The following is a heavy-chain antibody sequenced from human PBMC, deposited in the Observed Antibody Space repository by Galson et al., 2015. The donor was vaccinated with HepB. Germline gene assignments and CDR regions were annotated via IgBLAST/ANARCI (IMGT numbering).Heavy chain of an antibody. CDR3: ARTVPAARHGVFYY. D-gene: IGHD2-2*01. CDR1: GFTFSSYW. CDR2: IKQDESEK. Sequence: SLRLSCAASGFTFSSYWMSWVRQAPGKGLEWVANIKQDESEKYYVDSVKGRFTISRDNAKNSLYLQMNSLRAEDTAVYYCARTVPAARHGVFYYWGQGTLVTVSS. J-gene: IGHJ4*02. V-gene: IGHV3-7*03.